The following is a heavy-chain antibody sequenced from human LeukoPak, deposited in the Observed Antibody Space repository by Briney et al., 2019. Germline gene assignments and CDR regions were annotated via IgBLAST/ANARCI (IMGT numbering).Heavy chain of an antibody. D-gene: IGHD3-10*01. J-gene: IGHJ4*02. V-gene: IGHV3-11*01. CDR1: GFTFSDYY. CDR2: ISSSGSTI. Sequence: PGGSLRLSCAASGFTFSDYYMSWIRQAPGKGLEWVSYISSSGSTIYYADSVKGRFTISRDNAKNSLYLQMNSLRTEDTAVYYCARGGQLWFGELLSPPPFDYWGQGTLVTVSS. CDR3: ARGGQLWFGELLSPPPFDY.